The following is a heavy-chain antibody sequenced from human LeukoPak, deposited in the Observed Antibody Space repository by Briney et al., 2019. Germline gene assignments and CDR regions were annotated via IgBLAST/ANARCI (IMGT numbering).Heavy chain of an antibody. CDR2: IDPSDSYT. CDR1: GDGFTDYW. V-gene: IGHV5-10-1*01. Sequence: GESLRISCKGSGDGFTDYWISWVRQMPGKGLEWMGRIDPSDSYTDYSPSFQGHVTMSGDKSISTAYLQWSNLKASDTAMYYCARHKTYSSSSPDAFDIWGQGTMVIVSS. J-gene: IGHJ3*02. D-gene: IGHD6-6*01. CDR3: ARHKTYSSSSPDAFDI.